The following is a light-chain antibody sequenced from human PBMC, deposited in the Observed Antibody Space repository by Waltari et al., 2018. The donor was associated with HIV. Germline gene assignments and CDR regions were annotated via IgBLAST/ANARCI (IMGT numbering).Light chain of an antibody. J-gene: IGLJ3*02. CDR2: GNT. CDR3: QSYDSSLSAWV. Sequence: GAPGQTVTISCTGTSSNIGADYHVHWYQQLPGTAPKLLIYGNTIRPSGVPDRFSGSKSGTSASLAITGLQADDEADYYCQSYDSSLSAWVFGGGTKLTVL. CDR1: SSNIGADYH. V-gene: IGLV1-40*01.